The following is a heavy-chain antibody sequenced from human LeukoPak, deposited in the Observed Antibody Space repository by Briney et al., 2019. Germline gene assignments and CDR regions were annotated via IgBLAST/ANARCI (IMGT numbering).Heavy chain of an antibody. V-gene: IGHV3-15*01. CDR2: IKSKTDGGTV. D-gene: IGHD3-10*01. Sequence: GGSLRLSCAASGFTFSNVWMSWVRQAPGKGLEWVGRIKSKTDGGTVDYAAPVKGRFTISRDDLKNTLYLEMNSLKTEVTAVYYCTKDHGSGSYYFDYWGQGTLVTVSS. CDR3: TKDHGSGSYYFDY. CDR1: GFTFSNVW. J-gene: IGHJ4*02.